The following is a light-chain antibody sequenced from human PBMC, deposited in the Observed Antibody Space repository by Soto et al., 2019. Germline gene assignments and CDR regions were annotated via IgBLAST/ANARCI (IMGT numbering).Light chain of an antibody. Sequence: EIVLTQSPGTLSLSPGERATLSCRASQSVSSSYLAWYQQKPGQAPRLLIYGASSRATGIPDRFSGSGSETDLTLPISRLEPEDLAVYYCQQYGSSSWTCGQGPKVEIK. CDR3: QQYGSSSWT. CDR2: GAS. V-gene: IGKV3-20*01. CDR1: QSVSSSY. J-gene: IGKJ1*01.